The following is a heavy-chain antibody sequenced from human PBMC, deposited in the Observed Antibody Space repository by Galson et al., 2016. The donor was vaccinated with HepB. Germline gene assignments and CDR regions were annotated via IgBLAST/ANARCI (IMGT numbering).Heavy chain of an antibody. V-gene: IGHV3-23*01. J-gene: IGHJ4*02. Sequence: SLRLSCAASGFTFRNYGMTWVRQAPGKGLECVSTICGSCGDIHYADSVKGRFAISRDNSKNTLFLQMNSVRADDTAVYYCAQDPSHWVDGTSGYWGQGTLVTVSS. CDR3: AQDPSHWVDGTSGY. D-gene: IGHD1-26*01. CDR2: ICGSCGDI. CDR1: GFTFRNYG.